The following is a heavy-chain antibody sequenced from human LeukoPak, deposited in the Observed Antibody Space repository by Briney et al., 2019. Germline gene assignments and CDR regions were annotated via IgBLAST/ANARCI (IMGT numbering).Heavy chain of an antibody. V-gene: IGHV4-59*12. J-gene: IGHJ3*02. D-gene: IGHD3-10*01. CDR3: AREGSGEPPEEVDAFDI. Sequence: PSETLSLTCTVSGGSISSYYWSWIRQPPGKGLEWIGYIYYSGSTNYNPSLKSRVTISVDTSKNQLSLKLSSVTAADTAVYYCAREGSGEPPEEVDAFDIWGQGTMVTVSS. CDR2: IYYSGST. CDR1: GGSISSYY.